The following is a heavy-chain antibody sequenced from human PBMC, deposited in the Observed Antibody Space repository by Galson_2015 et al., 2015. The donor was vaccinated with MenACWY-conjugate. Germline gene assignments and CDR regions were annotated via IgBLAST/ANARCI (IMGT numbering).Heavy chain of an antibody. J-gene: IGHJ4*02. V-gene: IGHV3-48*04. CDR1: GFTFSSYS. D-gene: IGHD5-12*01. Sequence: SLRLSCAASGFTFSSYSMNWVRQAPGKGLEWVSYISSSSTIYYADSVKGRFTISRGNAKNSLYLQMNSLRAEDTAVYYCGVATRAGFDYWGQGTLVTVSS. CDR3: GVATRAGFDY. CDR2: ISSSSTI.